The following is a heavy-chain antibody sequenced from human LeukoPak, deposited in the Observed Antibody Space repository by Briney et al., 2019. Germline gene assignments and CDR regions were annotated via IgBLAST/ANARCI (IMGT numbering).Heavy chain of an antibody. CDR1: GFTFSSYS. Sequence: PGGSLRLSCAASGFTFSSYSMNWVRQAPGKGLDWVSSISSSSSYIYYADSVKGRFTISRDNAKNSLYLQMNSLRAEDTAVYYCARVSDSIVVVPAARIDYWGQGTLVTVSS. V-gene: IGHV3-21*01. D-gene: IGHD2-2*01. J-gene: IGHJ4*02. CDR3: ARVSDSIVVVPAARIDY. CDR2: ISSSSSYI.